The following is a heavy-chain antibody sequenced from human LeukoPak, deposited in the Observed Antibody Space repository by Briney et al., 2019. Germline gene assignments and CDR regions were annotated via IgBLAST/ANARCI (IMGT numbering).Heavy chain of an antibody. Sequence: GGALKISYQGSGYSFTSYWIGWVRQRPGKGVEWMGIIYPGDSDTRYSPSFQGQVTISADKSISTAYLQWSSLKASDTAMYYCARLGGYRDYYYYYGMDVWGQGTTVTVSS. J-gene: IGHJ6*02. V-gene: IGHV5-51*01. CDR1: GYSFTSYW. D-gene: IGHD6-19*01. CDR2: IYPGDSDT. CDR3: ARLGGYRDYYYYYGMDV.